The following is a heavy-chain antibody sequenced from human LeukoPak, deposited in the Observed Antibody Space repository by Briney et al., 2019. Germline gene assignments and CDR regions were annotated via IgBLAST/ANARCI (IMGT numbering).Heavy chain of an antibody. Sequence: PSETLSLTCTVSGGSISSYYWSWIRQPPGKGLEWIGYIYYSGSTNYNPSLKSRVTISVDTSKNQFSLKLSSVTAADTAVYYCATGNSGYDSPHYYYGMDVWGQGTTVTVSS. CDR3: ATGNSGYDSPHYYYGMDV. CDR1: GGSISSYY. D-gene: IGHD5-12*01. J-gene: IGHJ6*02. CDR2: IYYSGST. V-gene: IGHV4-59*08.